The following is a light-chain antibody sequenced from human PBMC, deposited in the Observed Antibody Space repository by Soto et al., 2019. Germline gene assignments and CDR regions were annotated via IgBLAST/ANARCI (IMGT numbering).Light chain of an antibody. CDR2: GAS. V-gene: IGKV3-15*01. CDR1: QSVSSN. Sequence: EIVMTQSPATLSVSPGERVTLSCRASQSVSSNLAWYQQKPGQSPRLLIYGASTRATGIPSRFSGSGSGTDYTLTISSLQLEDFATYYCQQSYTIPLTFGQGTKVDIK. J-gene: IGKJ1*01. CDR3: QQSYTIPLT.